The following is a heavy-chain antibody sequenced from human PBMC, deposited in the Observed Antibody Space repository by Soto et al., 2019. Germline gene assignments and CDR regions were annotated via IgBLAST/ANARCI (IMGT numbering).Heavy chain of an antibody. J-gene: IGHJ2*01. D-gene: IGHD1-20*01. Sequence: QVQLVESGGGVVQPGRSLRLSCAASGSSFSDYGMHWVRQAPGKGLEWVAMISDDGSNKYYADSVKGRFTIFRDNSKNTLYLQMNSLRAEDTAVYYCANGLHRNAVITSTLDFWGRGTLVTVSS. V-gene: IGHV3-30*18. CDR3: ANGLHRNAVITSTLDF. CDR1: GSSFSDYG. CDR2: ISDDGSNK.